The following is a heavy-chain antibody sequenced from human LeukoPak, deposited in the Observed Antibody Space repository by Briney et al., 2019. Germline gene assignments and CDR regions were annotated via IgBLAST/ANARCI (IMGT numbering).Heavy chain of an antibody. CDR3: ARHVTISGPYDASDI. Sequence: SETLSLTCTVSGDSISSYYWSWIRQPPGKGLEWIGYIYYSGGTNYNPSLKSRVTISVDTSKNQFSLKLRSVTAADTAVYYCARHVTISGPYDASDIWGQGTMVTVSP. V-gene: IGHV4-59*08. CDR1: GDSISSYY. CDR2: IYYSGGT. D-gene: IGHD5-24*01. J-gene: IGHJ3*02.